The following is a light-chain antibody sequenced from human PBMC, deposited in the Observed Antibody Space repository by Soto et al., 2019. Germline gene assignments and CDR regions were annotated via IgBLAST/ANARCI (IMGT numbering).Light chain of an antibody. CDR1: QTVSNNY. V-gene: IGKV3-20*01. CDR3: QQYAGPPTN. Sequence: EIVLTQSSGTLSLSPWDRATLSFSASQTVSNNYLAWCQQKPGQDNRVIMYGASRRATGIPDRFSGGGSGTDFTLTISRLEPEDFAVYFCQQYAGPPTNFGQGTRLEIK. CDR2: GAS. J-gene: IGKJ5*01.